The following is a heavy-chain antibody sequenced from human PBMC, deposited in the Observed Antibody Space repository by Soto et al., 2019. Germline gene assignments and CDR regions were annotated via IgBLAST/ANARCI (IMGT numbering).Heavy chain of an antibody. D-gene: IGHD2-15*01. V-gene: IGHV1-69*01. CDR1: GGTFSSYA. CDR3: ARGSVVVVVAATPDYYYGMDV. CDR2: IIPNFGTA. Sequence: QVQLVQSGAEVKKPGSSVKVSCKASGGTFSSYAISWVRQAPGQGLEWMGGIIPNFGTANYAQKFQGRVTITADESTSSAYMELSSLRSEDTAVYYCARGSVVVVVAATPDYYYGMDVWGQGTTVTVSS. J-gene: IGHJ6*02.